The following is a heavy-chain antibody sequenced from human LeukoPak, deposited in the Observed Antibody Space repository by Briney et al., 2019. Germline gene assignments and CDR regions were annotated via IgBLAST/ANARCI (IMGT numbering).Heavy chain of an antibody. CDR1: GFTFGDYA. CDR2: IRSKAYRGTT. CDR3: ASLRGHKVVGDTDRLDY. J-gene: IGHJ4*02. Sequence: GGSLRLSCTASGFTFGDYAMSWVRQAPGKGLEWVGFIRSKAYRGTTEYAASVKGRFTISRDNAKNSLYLQMNSLRAEDTAVYYCASLRGHKVVGDTDRLDYWGQGTLVTVSS. V-gene: IGHV3-49*04. D-gene: IGHD1-26*01.